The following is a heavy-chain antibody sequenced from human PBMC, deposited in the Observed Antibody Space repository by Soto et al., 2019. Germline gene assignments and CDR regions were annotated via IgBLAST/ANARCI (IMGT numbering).Heavy chain of an antibody. D-gene: IGHD3-3*01. Sequence: ASVKVSCKASGYTFTTSGISWVRQVPGQGLEWMGWISAYNNNTDYAQKFQGRVTMTTTTSTSTAYMELRSLTSDDTAVYYCVRHSYDFWSGYPANNWFDPWGQGTLVTVSS. V-gene: IGHV1-18*01. J-gene: IGHJ5*02. CDR3: VRHSYDFWSGYPANNWFDP. CDR2: ISAYNNNT. CDR1: GYTFTTSG.